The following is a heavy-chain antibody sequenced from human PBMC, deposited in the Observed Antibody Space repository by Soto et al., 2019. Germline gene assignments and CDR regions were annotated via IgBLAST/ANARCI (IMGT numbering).Heavy chain of an antibody. Sequence: SETLSLTCTVSGGSISSGDYYWSWIRQPPGKGLEWIGYIYYSGSTYYNPSLKSRVTISVDTSKNQFSLKLSSVTAADTAVYYCARARIGEPLSSGYCISTSCIDNNWFDPWAREPWSPSPQ. CDR1: GGSISSGDYY. V-gene: IGHV4-30-4*01. CDR2: IYYSGST. CDR3: ARARIGEPLSSGYCISTSCIDNNWFDP. J-gene: IGHJ5*02. D-gene: IGHD2-2*01.